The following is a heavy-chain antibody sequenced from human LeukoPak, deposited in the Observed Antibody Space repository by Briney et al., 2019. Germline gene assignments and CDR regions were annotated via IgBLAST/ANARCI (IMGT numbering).Heavy chain of an antibody. CDR2: IYYSGIT. D-gene: IGHD3-10*01. CDR1: GGSITNHI. J-gene: IGHJ5*02. V-gene: IGHV4-59*11. CDR3: ERDVLVYYYGPGNYGSFDT. Sequence: SETLSLTCTDSGGSITNHIWTWVRQPPGKGLEWIGYIYYSGITDYNPSLRSRVTMSVDTSKNQFSLKLNSLTAAATARYYCERDVLVYYYGPGNYGSFDTWGQGTLVTVSS.